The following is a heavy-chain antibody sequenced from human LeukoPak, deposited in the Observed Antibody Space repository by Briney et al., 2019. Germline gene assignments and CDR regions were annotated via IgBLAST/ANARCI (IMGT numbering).Heavy chain of an antibody. CDR1: GYTFTSYY. V-gene: IGHV1-46*01. CDR3: ARGRGYGDADFDY. D-gene: IGHD4-17*01. CDR2: INPSGGST. J-gene: IGHJ4*02. Sequence: ASVKVSCKASGYTFTSYYMHWVRQAPGQGLEWMGIINPSGGSTNYAQKFQGRVTITADKSTSTAYMELSSLRSEDTAVYYCARGRGYGDADFDYWGQGTLVTVSS.